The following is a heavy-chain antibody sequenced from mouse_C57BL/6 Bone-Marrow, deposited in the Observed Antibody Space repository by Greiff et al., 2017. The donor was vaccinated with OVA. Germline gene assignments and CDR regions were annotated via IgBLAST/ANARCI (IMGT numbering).Heavy chain of an antibody. Sequence: EVMLVESGGGLVKPGGSLKLSCAASGFTFSSYAMSWVRQTPEKRLEWVATISDGGSYTYYPDNVKGRFTISRDNAKNNLYLQMSHLKSEDTAMYYCARVDLLRYFDVWGTGTTVTVSS. V-gene: IGHV5-4*03. CDR3: ARVDLLRYFDV. CDR2: ISDGGSYT. J-gene: IGHJ1*03. D-gene: IGHD2-1*01. CDR1: GFTFSSYA.